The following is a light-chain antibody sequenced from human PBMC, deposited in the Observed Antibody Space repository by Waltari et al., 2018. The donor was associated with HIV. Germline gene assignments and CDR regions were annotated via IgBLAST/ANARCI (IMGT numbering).Light chain of an antibody. CDR3: AAWNDSLSGYV. CDR2: RNN. J-gene: IGLJ1*01. V-gene: IGLV1-47*01. Sequence: QSVLTQPPSASGTPGQRVTISCSGSSSNIGRNYVYWYQQLPGTAPKLLIYRNNQRPSGVPDRFSGSKSGTSASRAISGLRSEDEADYYCAAWNDSLSGYVFGTGTKVTVL. CDR1: SSNIGRNY.